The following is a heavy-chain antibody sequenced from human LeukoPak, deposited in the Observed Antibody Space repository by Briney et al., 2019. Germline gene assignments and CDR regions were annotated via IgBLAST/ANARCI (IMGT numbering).Heavy chain of an antibody. Sequence: KPSETLSLTCAVYGGSFSGYYWSWIRQPPGKGLEWIGEINHSGSTNYNPSLKSRVTISVDTSKNQFSLKLSSVTAADTAVYYCARHGDPGQWLASFDYWGQGTLVTVSS. D-gene: IGHD6-19*01. CDR2: INHSGST. V-gene: IGHV4-34*01. J-gene: IGHJ4*02. CDR1: GGSFSGYY. CDR3: ARHGDPGQWLASFDY.